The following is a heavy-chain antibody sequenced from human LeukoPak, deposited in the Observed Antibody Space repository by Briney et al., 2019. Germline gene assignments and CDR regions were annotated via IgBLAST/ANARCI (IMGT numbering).Heavy chain of an antibody. CDR2: MNPSSGNT. V-gene: IGHV1-8*01. CDR3: ARVRIVGATHDYYYGMDV. D-gene: IGHD1-26*01. CDR1: GYTFTSYD. J-gene: IGHJ6*02. Sequence: ASVKVSCKASGYTFTSYDINWVRQATGQGLEWMGWMNPSSGNTGYAQKFQGRVTMTRNTSISTAYMELSSLRSEDTAVYYCARVRIVGATHDYYYGMDVWGQGTTVTVSS.